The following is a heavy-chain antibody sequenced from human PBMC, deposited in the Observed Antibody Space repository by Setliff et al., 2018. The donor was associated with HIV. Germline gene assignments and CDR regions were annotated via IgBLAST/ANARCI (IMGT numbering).Heavy chain of an antibody. D-gene: IGHD6-13*01. CDR2: INHSGST. CDR1: GGSFSDHY. CDR3: ARASTGYSSIWYRNGLTYYNYMDV. V-gene: IGHV4-34*01. J-gene: IGHJ6*03. Sequence: NPSETLSLTCAVYGGSFSDHYWNWIRQPPGKGLEWIGEINHSGSTNYNPSLKSRVSMSVDTSKNQFSLRLSSVTAADTAVFYCARASTGYSSIWYRNGLTYYNYMDVWGRGTKVTVSS.